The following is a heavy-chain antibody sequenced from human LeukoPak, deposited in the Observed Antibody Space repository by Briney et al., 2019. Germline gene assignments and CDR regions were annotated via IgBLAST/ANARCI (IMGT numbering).Heavy chain of an antibody. CDR2: IIPILGIA. CDR3: ARRTGSGSLYY. Sequence: ALVKVSCKASGGTFSSYTISWVRQAPGQGLEWMERIIPILGIANYAQKFQGRVTITADKSTSTAYMELSSLRSEDTAVYYCARRTGSGSLYYWGQGTLVNVSS. CDR1: GGTFSSYT. J-gene: IGHJ4*02. D-gene: IGHD3-10*01. V-gene: IGHV1-69*02.